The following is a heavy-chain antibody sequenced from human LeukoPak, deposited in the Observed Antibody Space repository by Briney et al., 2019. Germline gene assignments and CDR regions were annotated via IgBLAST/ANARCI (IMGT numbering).Heavy chain of an antibody. CDR2: ISGSSGST. J-gene: IGHJ3*02. CDR1: GFTFSSST. CDR3: AKARLVVSSPSDAFDI. V-gene: IGHV3-23*01. D-gene: IGHD3-22*01. Sequence: PGGSLRLSCAASGFTFSSSTMSWVRQAPGKGLGWASTISGSSGSTYYADSVKGRFTISRDNSKNTLYLQMNSLRAEDTAVYYCAKARLVVSSPSDAFDIWGQGTMVTASS.